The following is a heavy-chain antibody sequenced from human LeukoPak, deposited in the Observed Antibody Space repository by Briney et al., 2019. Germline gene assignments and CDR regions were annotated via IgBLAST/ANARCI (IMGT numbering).Heavy chain of an antibody. D-gene: IGHD3-10*01. CDR2: IYYSGYT. V-gene: IGHV4-31*03. J-gene: IGHJ4*02. CDR3: ARSWFGELSHFNY. CDR1: GGSITSGGYY. Sequence: SETLSLTCIVSGGSITSGGYYWSWIRQHPGKGLEWIGHIYYSGYTYYNPSLKSRVTMSVDTSKNQFSLKLSSVTAADTAVYYCARSWFGELSHFNYWGQGTLVRVSS.